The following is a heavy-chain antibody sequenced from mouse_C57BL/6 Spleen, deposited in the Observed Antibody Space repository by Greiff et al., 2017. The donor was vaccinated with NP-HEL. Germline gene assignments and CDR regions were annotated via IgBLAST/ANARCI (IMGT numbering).Heavy chain of an antibody. J-gene: IGHJ2*01. D-gene: IGHD1-3*01. CDR2: IDPSDSYT. V-gene: IGHV1-59*01. CDR3: ARRKSEGFDY. Sequence: QVQLQQSGAELVRPGTSVKLSCKASGYTFTSYWMHWVKQRPGQGLEWIGVIDPSDSYTNYNQKFKGKATLTVDTSSSTAYMQLSSLTSEDSAVYYCARRKSEGFDYWGQGTTLTVSS. CDR1: GYTFTSYW.